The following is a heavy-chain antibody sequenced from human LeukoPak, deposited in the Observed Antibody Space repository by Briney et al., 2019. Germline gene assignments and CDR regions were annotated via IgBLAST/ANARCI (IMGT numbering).Heavy chain of an antibody. CDR1: GGSISSSDYY. CDR2: IYYSGNT. J-gene: IGHJ4*02. V-gene: IGHV4-39*01. CDR3: ASHRRYTTGSEEFDY. Sequence: SETLSLTCTVSGGSISSSDYYGAWIRQPPGKGREWIGSIYYSGNTYYHPSHKSRVTISVDTSKNQFSLKLSSVTAADTAVYYCASHRRYTTGSEEFDYWGQGALVTVSS. D-gene: IGHD2/OR15-2a*01.